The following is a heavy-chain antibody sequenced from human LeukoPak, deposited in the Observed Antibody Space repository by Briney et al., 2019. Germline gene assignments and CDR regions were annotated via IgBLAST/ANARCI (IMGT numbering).Heavy chain of an antibody. D-gene: IGHD6-13*01. CDR1: AFTFSGHP. Sequence: GGSLRLSCVTSAFTFSGHPVSWVRQAPGKGLEWVSVISADATARFYADSVKGRFTISRDNSVNTVSLQMNNLRVEDTALYYCAKGGSSSGRLDPWGQGTLVTVSP. CDR2: ISADATAR. CDR3: AKGGSSSGRLDP. J-gene: IGHJ5*02. V-gene: IGHV3-23*01.